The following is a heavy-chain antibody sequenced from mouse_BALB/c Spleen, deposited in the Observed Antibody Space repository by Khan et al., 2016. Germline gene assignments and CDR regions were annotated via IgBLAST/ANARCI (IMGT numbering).Heavy chain of an antibody. CDR2: INPHTGYT. CDR3: ARGDY. V-gene: IGHV1-7*01. J-gene: IGHJ2*01. Sequence: QVQLQQSGTELAKPGASVKMSCKASGYTFTSYWMHWVKQSPGQGLEWIGYINPHTGYTDYNQKFKDKATLTADKSSSTAYMQLSSLTSEDSAVYYCARGDYWGQGTTLTVSS. CDR1: GYTFTSYW.